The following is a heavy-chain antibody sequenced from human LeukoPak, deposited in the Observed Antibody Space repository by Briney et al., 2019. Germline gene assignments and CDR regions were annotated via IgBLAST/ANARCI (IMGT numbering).Heavy chain of an antibody. CDR3: TREAENWYPDL. CDR1: GNSLIYLS. D-gene: IGHD5-24*01. Sequence: ASVKVSCKVSGNSLIYLSMHWVRQAPGKGLEWLGGLDPEGGGLIYAQNFQGRVIMTEDTSTDTAYMELSSLKSEDTGVYYCTREAENWYPDLWGRGTLVTVSS. CDR2: LDPEGGGL. J-gene: IGHJ2*01. V-gene: IGHV1-24*01.